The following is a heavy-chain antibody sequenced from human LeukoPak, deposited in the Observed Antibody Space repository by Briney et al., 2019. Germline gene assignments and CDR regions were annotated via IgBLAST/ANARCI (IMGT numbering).Heavy chain of an antibody. CDR2: IIPIFGTA. J-gene: IGHJ4*02. V-gene: IGHV1-69*01. CDR1: GGTFNNYA. Sequence: SVKVSCKASGGTFNNYAISWVRQAPGQGLEWMGGIIPIFGTANYTQKFQGRVTITADESTSTAYMELSSLRSEDTAVYYCAREGGLGRWGQGTLVTVSS. CDR3: AREGGLGR. D-gene: IGHD1-26*01.